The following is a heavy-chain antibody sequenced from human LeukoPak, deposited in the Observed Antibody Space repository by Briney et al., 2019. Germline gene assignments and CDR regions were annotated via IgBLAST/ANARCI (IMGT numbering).Heavy chain of an antibody. CDR1: GYTFTGYY. J-gene: IGHJ6*03. D-gene: IGHD5-18*01. CDR2: INPNSGGT. V-gene: IGHV1-2*02. Sequence: GASVKVSCKASGYTFTGYYMHWVRQAPGQGLEWMGWINPNSGGTNYAQKFQGRVTMTRDTSISTAYMELSRLRSDDTAVYYCARSGGGYSYELGHYYYYYMDVWGKGTTVTVSS. CDR3: ARSGGGYSYELGHYYYYYMDV.